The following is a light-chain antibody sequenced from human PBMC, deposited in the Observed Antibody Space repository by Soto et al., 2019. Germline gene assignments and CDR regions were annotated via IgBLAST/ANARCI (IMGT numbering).Light chain of an antibody. CDR2: GAS. CDR3: QQYGSSRFT. J-gene: IGKJ3*01. V-gene: IGKV3-20*01. Sequence: IVLTQSPGTLSLSPGERATLSCRASQSISSSYLAWYQQKPGQAPRLLVYGASSRATGIPDRFSGSVSGTDFTLTISRLEPEDFAVYYCQQYGSSRFTFGPGTNVDIK. CDR1: QSISSSY.